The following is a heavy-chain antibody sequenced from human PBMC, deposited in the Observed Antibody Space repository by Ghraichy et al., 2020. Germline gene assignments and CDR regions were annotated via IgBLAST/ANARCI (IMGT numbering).Heavy chain of an antibody. Sequence: GGSLRLSCAASGFTFRSYDMNWVRQAPGKGLEWVSVISGSGGSTYYADSVKGRFTISRDNSKNTLFLQMNSLRAEDTAVYYCARSDIFTGFGYWGQGTLVTVSS. J-gene: IGHJ4*02. D-gene: IGHD3-9*01. V-gene: IGHV3-23*01. CDR1: GFTFRSYD. CDR3: ARSDIFTGFGY. CDR2: ISGSGGST.